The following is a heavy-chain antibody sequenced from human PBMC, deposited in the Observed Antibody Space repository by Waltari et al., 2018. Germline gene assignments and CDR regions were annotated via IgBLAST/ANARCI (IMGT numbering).Heavy chain of an antibody. CDR2: IYYSVST. CDR3: ARGFQAVTHGDFDY. Sequence: QVQLQESGPGLVKPSETLSLTCTVSGGSISSHYWSWIRQPPGKGLEWIGYIYYSVSTNYNPSLKSRVTRSVDTSKNQFSLKLSSVTAADTAVYYCARGFQAVTHGDFDYWGQGTLVTVAS. D-gene: IGHD4-17*01. J-gene: IGHJ4*02. V-gene: IGHV4-59*11. CDR1: GGSISSHY.